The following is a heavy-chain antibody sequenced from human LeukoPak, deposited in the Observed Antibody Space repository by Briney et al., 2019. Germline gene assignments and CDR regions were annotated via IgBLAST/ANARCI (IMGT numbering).Heavy chain of an antibody. CDR1: GFTFSNAW. D-gene: IGHD6-19*01. V-gene: IGHV3-9*01. Sequence: GGSLRLSCAASGFTFSNAWMSWVRQAPGKGLEWVSGISWSSAGIGYADSVKGRFTISRDNAKNSLYLQMNNLGPEDTALYYCAKDSRGSGWYFFDYWGQGTLVTVSS. J-gene: IGHJ4*02. CDR3: AKDSRGSGWYFFDY. CDR2: ISWSSAGI.